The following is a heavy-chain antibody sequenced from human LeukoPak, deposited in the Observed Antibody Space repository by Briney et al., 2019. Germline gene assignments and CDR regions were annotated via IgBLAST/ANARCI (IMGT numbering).Heavy chain of an antibody. D-gene: IGHD3-9*01. V-gene: IGHV1-2*02. J-gene: IGHJ6*03. CDR2: INPNSGGT. CDR3: ARLSPRYFDWLPSYYYYYMDV. Sequence: RASVKVSCKASGYTFTGYYMHWVRQAPGQGLEWMGWINPNSGGTNYAQKFQGRVTMTRDTSISTAYMELSRLRSEDTAVYYCARLSPRYFDWLPSYYYYYMDVWGKGTTVTISS. CDR1: GYTFTGYY.